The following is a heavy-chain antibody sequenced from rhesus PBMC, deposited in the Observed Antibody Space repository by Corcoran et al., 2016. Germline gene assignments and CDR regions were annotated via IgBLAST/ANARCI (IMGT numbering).Heavy chain of an antibody. CDR1: GGSISGGHD. CDR2: IYGIRGRT. J-gene: IGHJ4*01. D-gene: IGHD4-23*01. Sequence: QVQLQESGPGVVKPSETVSLTCAVSGGSISGGHDWSWSRQPPGKGQEWIGYIYGIRGRTNYNPYHKNRVTSAKDAAKNEFSLKRSSVTAADTAVYYCARIYTVTWLPIDYWGQGVLVTVSS. CDR3: ARIYTVTWLPIDY. V-gene: IGHV4-76*01.